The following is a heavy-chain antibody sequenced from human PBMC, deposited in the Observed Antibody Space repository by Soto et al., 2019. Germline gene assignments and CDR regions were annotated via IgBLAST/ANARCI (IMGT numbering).Heavy chain of an antibody. CDR3: ARDDTYCSGGSCYYFDD. J-gene: IGHJ4*02. V-gene: IGHV1-46*03. Sequence: ASVKVSCKASGYTFTSYYMHWVRQAPGQGLEWMGIINPSGGSTSYAQKFQGRVTMTRDTSTSTVYMELSSLRSEDTAVYYCARDDTYCSGGSCYYFDDWGQGTLVTVSS. CDR2: INPSGGST. D-gene: IGHD2-15*01. CDR1: GYTFTSYY.